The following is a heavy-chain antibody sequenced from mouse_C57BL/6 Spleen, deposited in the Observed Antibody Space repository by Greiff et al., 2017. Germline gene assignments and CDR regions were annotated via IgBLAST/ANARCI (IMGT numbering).Heavy chain of an antibody. CDR3: ARPDSSGLDY. CDR1: GYTFTDYN. J-gene: IGHJ2*01. CDR2: INPNNGGT. Sequence: EVQLVESGPELVKPGASVKIPCKASGYTFTDYNMDWVKQSHGKSLEWIGDINPNNGGTIYNQKFKGKATLTVDKSSSTAYMELRSLTSEDTAVYYCARPDSSGLDYWGQGTTLTVSS. V-gene: IGHV1-18*01. D-gene: IGHD3-2*02.